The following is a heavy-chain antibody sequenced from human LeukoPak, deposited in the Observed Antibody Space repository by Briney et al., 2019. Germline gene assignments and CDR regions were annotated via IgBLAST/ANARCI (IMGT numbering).Heavy chain of an antibody. Sequence: GGSLRVSCAASGFPFRTYAMHWVRQAPGKGLEWVAILSSDGRNGYYADSVKGRFTVSRDTSNNTLFLQMNSLRAGDTAIYYCAKGAYSGYDSYYYYYMDVWGKGTTVTVSS. CDR1: GFPFRTYA. CDR3: AKGAYSGYDSYYYYYMDV. J-gene: IGHJ6*03. D-gene: IGHD5-12*01. CDR2: LSSDGRNG. V-gene: IGHV3-30-3*02.